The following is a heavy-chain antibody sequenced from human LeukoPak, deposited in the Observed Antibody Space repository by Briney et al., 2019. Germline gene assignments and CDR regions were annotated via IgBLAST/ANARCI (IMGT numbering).Heavy chain of an antibody. V-gene: IGHV3-23*01. CDR3: AKDRGSWFALFDS. J-gene: IGHJ4*02. D-gene: IGHD6-13*01. CDR2: IRGSGAIT. CDR1: GFTFSIYA. Sequence: GGSLRLSCAASGFTFSIYALSWVRQAPGKGLEWVSGIRGSGAITYYADSVKGRFTISRDNSKSTLFLHMNSLRAEDTAVYYCAKDRGSWFALFDSWGQGTLVTVSS.